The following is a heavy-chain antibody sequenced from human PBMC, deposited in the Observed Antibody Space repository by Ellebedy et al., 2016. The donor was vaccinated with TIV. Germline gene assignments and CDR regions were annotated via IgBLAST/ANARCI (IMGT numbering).Heavy chain of an antibody. J-gene: IGHJ3*02. V-gene: IGHV3-74*01. Sequence: PGGSLRLSCAASGFTFSNYWMHWVRQVPGEGLVWVSRIGSDGFGTSYADSVKGRFTISRDNAKNTLFLQMNSLRAEDTALYYCARVYCSGATCPAAFDIWGQGTMVTVSS. CDR3: ARVYCSGATCPAAFDI. D-gene: IGHD2-15*01. CDR2: IGSDGFGT. CDR1: GFTFSNYW.